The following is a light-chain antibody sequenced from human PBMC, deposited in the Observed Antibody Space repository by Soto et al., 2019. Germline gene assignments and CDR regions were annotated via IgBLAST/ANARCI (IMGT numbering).Light chain of an antibody. Sequence: DIQMTQSPSSLSASVGDRVTVTCRASQSIGRYLNWYQQKPGKAPKLLIYDVSSLQTGVPSRFSGDESGTDFTLNISGLEPEDFATYFCQPSFRAPRTFGQGTKLEIQ. J-gene: IGKJ2*01. V-gene: IGKV1-39*01. CDR2: DVS. CDR3: QPSFRAPRT. CDR1: QSIGRY.